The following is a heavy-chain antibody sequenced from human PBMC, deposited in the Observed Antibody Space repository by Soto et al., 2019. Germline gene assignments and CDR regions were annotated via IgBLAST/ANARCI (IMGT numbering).Heavy chain of an antibody. CDR1: GGTFSSYA. CDR2: IIPIFGKA. J-gene: IGHJ6*02. D-gene: IGHD2-15*01. Sequence: QVQLVQSGAEVQKPGSSVKVSCKAPGGTFSSYAISWVRQAPGQGLEWMGGIIPIFGKAKYAQKVQGRVTISADESTSTGYMELISLRSEDTAVYYCARSQGGSSSLDIYYYYYYGMDVWGQGTTVTVSS. CDR3: ARSQGGSSSLDIYYYYYYGMDV. V-gene: IGHV1-69*01.